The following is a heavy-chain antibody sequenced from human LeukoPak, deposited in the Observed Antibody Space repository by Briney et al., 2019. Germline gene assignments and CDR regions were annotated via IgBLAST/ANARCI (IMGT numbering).Heavy chain of an antibody. V-gene: IGHV3-21*06. Sequence: GGSLRLSCAASKFIFSSYSMNWVRQAPGKGVEWVSYISESSSYTYYADSVKGRFTISRDNAKNSLYLQMNSLRAEDTAIYYCARDREAKARIGGMDVWGQGTTVIVS. J-gene: IGHJ6*02. CDR2: ISESSSYT. D-gene: IGHD5-12*01. CDR3: ARDREAKARIGGMDV. CDR1: KFIFSSYS.